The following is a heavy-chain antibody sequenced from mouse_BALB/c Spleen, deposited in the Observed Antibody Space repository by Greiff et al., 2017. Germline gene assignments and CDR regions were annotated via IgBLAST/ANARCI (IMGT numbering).Heavy chain of an antibody. CDR1: RYTFTEYT. CDR3: ARGVYYYGSSYWFAY. D-gene: IGHD1-1*01. Sequence: EVQLQQSGPELVKPGASVKISCKTSRYTFTEYTMHWVKQSHGKSLEWIGGINPNNGGTSYNQKFKGKATLTVDKSSSTAYMELRSLTSEDSAVYYCARGVYYYGSSYWFAYWGQGTLVTVSA. CDR2: INPNNGGT. V-gene: IGHV1-18*01. J-gene: IGHJ3*01.